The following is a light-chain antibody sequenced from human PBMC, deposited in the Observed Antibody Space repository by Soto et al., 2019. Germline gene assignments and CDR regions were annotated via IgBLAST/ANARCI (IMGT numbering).Light chain of an antibody. CDR2: EVD. Sequence: QSVLTQPASVSGSPGQSITISCTGTSSDVGGYDYVSWYQLHPGKAPKLMVFEVDNRPSGVSYRFSGSKSGNTASLTISGLQAEDEADYFRSSYSISTAYLFGTGTKVTV. J-gene: IGLJ1*01. CDR1: SSDVGGYDY. V-gene: IGLV2-14*01. CDR3: SSYSISTAYL.